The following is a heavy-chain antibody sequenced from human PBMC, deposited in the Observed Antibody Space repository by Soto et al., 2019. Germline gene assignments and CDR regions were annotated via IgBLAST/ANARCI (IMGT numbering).Heavy chain of an antibody. D-gene: IGHD6-13*01. CDR2: IWYDGSNK. CDR1: GFTFSSYG. Sequence: GGSLRLSCAASGFTFSSYGMHWVRQAPGKGLEWVAVIWYDGSNKYYADSVKGRFTISRDNSKNTLYLQMNSLRAEDTAVYYCARGNSSSWYYYYYGMDVWGQGTTVTVSS. J-gene: IGHJ6*02. CDR3: ARGNSSSWYYYYYGMDV. V-gene: IGHV3-33*01.